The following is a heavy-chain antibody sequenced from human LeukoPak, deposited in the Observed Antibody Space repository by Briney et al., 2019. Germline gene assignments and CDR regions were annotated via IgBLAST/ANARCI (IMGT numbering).Heavy chain of an antibody. CDR2: IYSGGST. D-gene: IGHD3-10*01. Sequence: GGSLRLSCAASGFTVSSNYMSWVRQAPGKGLEWVSVIYSGGSTYYADSVKGRFTISRDNSKNTLYLQMNSLRAEDTAVYYCARSSPELSWDYWGQGTLVTVSS. J-gene: IGHJ4*02. CDR1: GFTVSSNY. V-gene: IGHV3-53*01. CDR3: ARSSPELSWDY.